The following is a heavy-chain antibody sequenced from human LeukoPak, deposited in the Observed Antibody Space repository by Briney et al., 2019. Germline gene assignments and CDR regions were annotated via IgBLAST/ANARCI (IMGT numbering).Heavy chain of an antibody. Sequence: GGSLTLSCAASGFTFSSFDMHWVRQPTGQGLEWVSTIGTASDTYYPGSVEGRFTLSRDNAKNSLYLQMNSLTAGDTAVYYCARGPPRGKYYYMDVWGKGTTVTVSS. V-gene: IGHV3-13*01. D-gene: IGHD1-1*01. CDR1: GFTFSSFD. CDR3: ARGPPRGKYYYMDV. CDR2: IGTASDT. J-gene: IGHJ6*03.